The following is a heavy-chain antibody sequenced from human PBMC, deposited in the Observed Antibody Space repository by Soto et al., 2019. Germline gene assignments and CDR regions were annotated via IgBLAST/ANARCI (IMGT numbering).Heavy chain of an antibody. Sequence: VQLVESGGGVVQPGRSLRLSCAASGFTFSSYGMHWVRQAPGKGLEWVAVISYDGSDKYYADSVKGRFTISRDNSRNTLYLQMNYLRAEDTAVYYCAKDSLRDIWFGEFRADYWGQGTLVTVSS. D-gene: IGHD3-10*01. V-gene: IGHV3-30*18. J-gene: IGHJ4*02. CDR1: GFTFSSYG. CDR3: AKDSLRDIWFGEFRADY. CDR2: ISYDGSDK.